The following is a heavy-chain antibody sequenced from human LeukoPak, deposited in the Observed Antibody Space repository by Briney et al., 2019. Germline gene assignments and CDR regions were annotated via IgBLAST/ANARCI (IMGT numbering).Heavy chain of an antibody. CDR2: MNPNSGNT. V-gene: IGHV1-8*03. J-gene: IGHJ5*02. CDR1: GYTFTSYD. D-gene: IGHD6-13*01. Sequence: ASVKVSCKASGYTFTSYDINWVRQATGQGLEWMGWMNPNSGNTGYAQKFQGRVTITRNTSISTAYMELSSLRSEDTAVYYCARVAVIAAAGTRYFWFDPWGQGTLVTVSS. CDR3: ARVAVIAAAGTRYFWFDP.